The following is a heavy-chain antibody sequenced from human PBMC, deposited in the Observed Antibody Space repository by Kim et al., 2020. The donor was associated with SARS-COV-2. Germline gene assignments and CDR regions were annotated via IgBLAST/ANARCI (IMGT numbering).Heavy chain of an antibody. V-gene: IGHV4-39*01. CDR3: ARQYYYVSGSYPGMDV. D-gene: IGHD3-10*01. J-gene: IGHJ6*02. CDR2: TYFSGSI. CDR1: GGSISSSSYY. Sequence: SETLSLTCTVSGGSISSSSYYWGWIRQPPGKGLEWIGSTYFSGSIYYNPSLKSRVTISVDTSKNQFSLKLTSVTAADTAVYYCARQYYYVSGSYPGMDVWGQGTTVTVSS.